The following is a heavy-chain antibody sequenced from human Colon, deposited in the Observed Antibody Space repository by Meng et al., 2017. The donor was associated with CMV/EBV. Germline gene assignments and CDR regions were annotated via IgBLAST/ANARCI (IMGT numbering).Heavy chain of an antibody. Sequence: FTFRSYGMHWVRQAPGNGLAWVAVISYDGSDQYYGDSVKGRFTVSRDNSKNKLYLQMDSLRAEDTAVYYCAKTDKVLRYFDWISALEYWGQGTLVTVSS. CDR3: AKTDKVLRYFDWISALEY. V-gene: IGHV3-30*18. CDR2: ISYDGSDQ. J-gene: IGHJ4*02. CDR1: FTFRSYG. D-gene: IGHD3-9*01.